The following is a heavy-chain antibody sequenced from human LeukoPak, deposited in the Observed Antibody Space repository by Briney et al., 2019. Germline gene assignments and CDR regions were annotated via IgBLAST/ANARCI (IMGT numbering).Heavy chain of an antibody. V-gene: IGHV3-21*01. CDR3: ARGVIAAAGTFDY. D-gene: IGHD6-13*01. Sequence: GGSLRLSCAASGFTFTTYGMIWVRQAPGKGLEWVSSISSSSSYIYYADSVKGRFTISRDNAKNSLYLQMNSLRAEDTAVYYCARGVIAAAGTFDYWGQGTLVTVSS. CDR1: GFTFTTYG. J-gene: IGHJ4*02. CDR2: ISSSSSYI.